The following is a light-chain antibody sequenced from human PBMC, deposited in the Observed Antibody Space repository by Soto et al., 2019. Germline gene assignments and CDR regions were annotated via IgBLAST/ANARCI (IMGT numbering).Light chain of an antibody. CDR3: QQANSFPHT. CDR2: ATS. V-gene: IGKV1-12*01. CDR1: QDPSRW. Sequence: DLPMTQSPSSVSASVGDRVIITCRASQDPSRWLAWYQQKAGKAPQLLIYATSNLQSGDPSRFGGSGSGTEFTLTISSLQPEDFATYYCQQANSFPHTLGGGTRVEIK. J-gene: IGKJ4*01.